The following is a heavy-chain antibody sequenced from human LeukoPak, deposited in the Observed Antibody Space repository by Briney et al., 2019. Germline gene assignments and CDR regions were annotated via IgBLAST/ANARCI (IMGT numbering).Heavy chain of an antibody. J-gene: IGHJ6*02. CDR3: AKENWGSLYYYGMDV. D-gene: IGHD7-27*01. CDR2: ISGSAGST. Sequence: PGGSLRLSCAVSGFTFSSYAMNWVRQAPGKGLEWVSAISGSAGSTYYADSVEGRFTISRDNSKNTLFLQMNSLRAEDTAVYYCAKENWGSLYYYGMDVWGQGTTVTVSS. V-gene: IGHV3-23*01. CDR1: GFTFSSYA.